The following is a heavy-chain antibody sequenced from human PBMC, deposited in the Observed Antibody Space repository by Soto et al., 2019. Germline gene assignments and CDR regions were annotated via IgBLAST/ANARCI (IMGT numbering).Heavy chain of an antibody. Sequence: SVKVSCKASGGTFSSYAISWVRQAPGQGLEWMGGIIPIFGTANYAQKFQGRVTITADESTSTAYMELSSLRSEDTAVYYCARCGRDYYESSGYPYHLFDYWGQGTLVTVSS. J-gene: IGHJ4*02. D-gene: IGHD3-22*01. CDR3: ARCGRDYYESSGYPYHLFDY. CDR2: IIPIFGTA. CDR1: GGTFSSYA. V-gene: IGHV1-69*13.